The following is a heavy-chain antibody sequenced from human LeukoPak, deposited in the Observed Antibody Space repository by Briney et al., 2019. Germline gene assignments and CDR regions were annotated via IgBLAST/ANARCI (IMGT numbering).Heavy chain of an antibody. CDR3: TGELSGTRYFDY. CDR2: ITPSDGAT. CDR1: GYIFTNHH. J-gene: IGHJ4*02. D-gene: IGHD6-13*01. V-gene: IGHV1-46*01. Sequence: ASVKVSCKASGYIFTNHHIHWVRQAPGQGLEWMGIITPSDGATSYTQKFRGRVTMTRDTSTSTVYMELSSLRSEDTAVYYCTGELSGTRYFDYWGQGSLVTVSP.